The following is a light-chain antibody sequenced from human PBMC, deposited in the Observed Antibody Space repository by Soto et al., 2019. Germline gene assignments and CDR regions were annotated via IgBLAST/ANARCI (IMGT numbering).Light chain of an antibody. CDR3: HQYDNYPLT. V-gene: IGKV3D-7*01. CDR2: GAS. CDR1: QSVSSSY. Sequence: PGERVTLSCRASQSVSSSYLTWYQQKPGQAPRLLIYGASTRATGIPARFSGSGSGTDFTLTISSLQPDDFATYYCHQYDNYPLTFGGGTKVDIK. J-gene: IGKJ4*01.